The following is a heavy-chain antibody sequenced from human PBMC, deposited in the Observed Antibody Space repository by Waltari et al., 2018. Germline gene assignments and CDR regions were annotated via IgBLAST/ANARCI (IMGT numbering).Heavy chain of an antibody. D-gene: IGHD6-13*01. J-gene: IGHJ4*02. CDR2: INPNTGGP. V-gene: IGHV1-2*02. Sequence: QVQLVQSGPEVKKPGASVKVSCKASGYTFTGYYVHWVRQAPGQGLEWMGWINPNTGGPRYAQKFQGAVTMTSDTSINTAYMELTSLRSDDSAVFYCARSKAEGADFDYWGQGTLVTVSS. CDR1: GYTFTGYY. CDR3: ARSKAEGADFDY.